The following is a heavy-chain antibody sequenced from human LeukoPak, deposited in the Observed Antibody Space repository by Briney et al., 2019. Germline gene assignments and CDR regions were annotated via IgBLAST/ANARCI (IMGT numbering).Heavy chain of an antibody. CDR1: GFTLEDYA. Sequence: LRLSCVTSGFTLEDYAMHWVRQAPGKGLEWISAISKNSANIGYADSVKGRFTISRDNAKNCLYLQMDSLRAEDTALYYCAKTHYESTGYYAGSNDYWGQGTLVTVSS. D-gene: IGHD3-22*01. CDR3: AKTHYESTGYYAGSNDY. V-gene: IGHV3-9*01. J-gene: IGHJ4*02. CDR2: ISKNSANI.